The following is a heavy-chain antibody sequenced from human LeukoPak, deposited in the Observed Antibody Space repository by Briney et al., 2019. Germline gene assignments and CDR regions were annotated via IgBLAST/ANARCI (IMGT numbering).Heavy chain of an antibody. CDR1: GFTFSSYS. J-gene: IGHJ4*02. D-gene: IGHD6-19*01. Sequence: GGSLRLSCAASGFTFSSYSMNWVRQAPGKGLEWVSYISSSSSTIYYADSVKGRFTISRDNAKNTLYLQMNSLRAEDTAVYYCARAVAGTEGDYWGQGTLVTVSS. CDR3: ARAVAGTEGDY. CDR2: ISSSSSTI. V-gene: IGHV3-48*01.